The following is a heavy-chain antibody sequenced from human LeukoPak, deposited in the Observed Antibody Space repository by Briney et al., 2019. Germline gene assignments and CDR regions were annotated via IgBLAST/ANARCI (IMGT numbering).Heavy chain of an antibody. Sequence: PSETLSLTCTVSGGSISSSSYYWGWIRQPPGKGLEWIGSIYYSGSTYYNPSLKSRVTISVDTSKNQFSLKLSSVTAADTAVYYCASYDYGGRDAFDIWGQGTMVTVSS. V-gene: IGHV4-39*01. CDR1: GGSISSSSYY. CDR3: ASYDYGGRDAFDI. CDR2: IYYSGST. J-gene: IGHJ3*02. D-gene: IGHD4/OR15-4a*01.